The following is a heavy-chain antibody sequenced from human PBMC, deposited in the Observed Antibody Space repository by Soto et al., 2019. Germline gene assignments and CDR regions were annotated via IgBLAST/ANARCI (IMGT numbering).Heavy chain of an antibody. CDR3: ARGDREDIEEVVGVRPGEYSMDV. Sequence: QVHLVESGGGVVQPGSSLRLSCAASEFTFRIFAMHWLRQSPGKGLEWVAVISYDGSRKADSVKGLFTVSRDNSLNILYQQTNSLIDEDTTIYYGARGDREDIEEVVGVRPGEYSMDVWGQGTTVTVSS. V-gene: IGHV3-30-3*01. J-gene: IGHJ6*02. D-gene: IGHD1-26*01. CDR2: ISYDGSRK. CDR1: EFTFRIFA.